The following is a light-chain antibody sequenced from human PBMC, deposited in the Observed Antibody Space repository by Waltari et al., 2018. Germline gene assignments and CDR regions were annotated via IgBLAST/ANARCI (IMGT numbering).Light chain of an antibody. CDR2: GAS. CDR3: QQSYTTPRT. J-gene: IGKJ1*01. CDR1: QTITRY. V-gene: IGKV1-39*01. Sequence: DIQMTQSPSSLSASVGDRITITCRANQTITRYLTWYKQKPGKAPRLLIQGASSLQSEVPSRFRGSGSVTDFALTITSLQPEDFATYFCQQSYTTPRTFGQGTTVDIK.